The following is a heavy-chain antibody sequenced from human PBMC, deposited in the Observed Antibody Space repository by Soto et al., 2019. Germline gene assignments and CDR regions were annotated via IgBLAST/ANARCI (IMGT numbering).Heavy chain of an antibody. D-gene: IGHD5-12*01. Sequence: VGSLRLSCAASGFTFSSYGMHWVRQAPGKGLEWVAVIWYDGGNKYYADSVKGRFTISRDNSKNTLYLQMNSLRAEDTAVYYCARGGYDLYAFDIWGQGTMVTV. V-gene: IGHV3-33*01. J-gene: IGHJ3*02. CDR3: ARGGYDLYAFDI. CDR1: GFTFSSYG. CDR2: IWYDGGNK.